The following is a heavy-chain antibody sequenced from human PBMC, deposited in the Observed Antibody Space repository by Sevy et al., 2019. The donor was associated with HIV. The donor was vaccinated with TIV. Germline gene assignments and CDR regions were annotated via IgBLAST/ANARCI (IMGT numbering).Heavy chain of an antibody. Sequence: SETLSLTCSVSNASISSSSYYWGWVRQPPGKALEWIGIIYYSGTTYYSPSHKSRVTISVETSKNQFFLVLRSMTATDTAVYYCVRHSDSRRLSWLDTWGQGILVTVSS. J-gene: IGHJ5*02. CDR2: IYYSGTT. CDR1: NASISSSSYY. CDR3: VRHSDSRRLSWLDT. D-gene: IGHD2-15*01. V-gene: IGHV4-39*01.